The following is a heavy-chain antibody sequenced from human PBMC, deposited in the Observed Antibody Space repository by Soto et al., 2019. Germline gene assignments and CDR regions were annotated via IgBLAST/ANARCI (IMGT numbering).Heavy chain of an antibody. CDR3: ARERGYSYGYVDY. Sequence: QVQLVESGGGVVQPGRSLRLSCAASGFTFSSYGMHWVRQAPGKGLEWVAVKWYDGSNKYYADSVKGRFTISRDSSKNTLYLQMNSLRAEDTAMYYCARERGYSYGYVDYWGQGTLVTVSS. CDR1: GFTFSSYG. D-gene: IGHD5-18*01. J-gene: IGHJ4*02. CDR2: KWYDGSNK. V-gene: IGHV3-33*01.